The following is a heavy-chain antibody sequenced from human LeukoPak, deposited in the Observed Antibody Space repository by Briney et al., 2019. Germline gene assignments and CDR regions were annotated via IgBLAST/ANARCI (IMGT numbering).Heavy chain of an antibody. CDR2: INAGNGNT. D-gene: IGHD6-19*01. J-gene: IGHJ4*02. CDR3: ARRVLTYSSGWYDAGADY. CDR1: GYTFTSYA. Sequence: ASVKVSCKASGYTFTSYAMHWVRQAPGQRLEWMGWINAGNGNTKYSQKFQGRVTITRDTSASTAYMELSSLRSEDTAVYYCARRVLTYSSGWYDAGADYWGQGTLVTVSS. V-gene: IGHV1-3*01.